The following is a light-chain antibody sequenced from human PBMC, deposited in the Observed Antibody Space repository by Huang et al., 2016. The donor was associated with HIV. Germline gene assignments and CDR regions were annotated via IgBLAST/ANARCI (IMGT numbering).Light chain of an antibody. CDR2: GAS. J-gene: IGKJ5*01. CDR1: ESGGRT. CDR3: QQYNNWPPVT. Sequence: EALMTQSPATLSVSPGERVTLSCRASESGGRTVAWYQQKSGQAPRLLIYGASTRATGVPSRFSGRGSGTEFTLSISSLQSEDFAVYYCQQYNNWPPVTFGQGTRLEIK. V-gene: IGKV3-15*01.